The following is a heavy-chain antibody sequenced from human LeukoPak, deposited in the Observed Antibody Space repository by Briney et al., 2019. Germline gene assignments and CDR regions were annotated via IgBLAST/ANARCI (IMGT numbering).Heavy chain of an antibody. Sequence: GGSLRLSCAASGFTFSSYSMNWVRQAPGKGLEWVSYITRSSSAIYYADSVKGRFTISRDNAKNSLYLQMNSLRDEDTAVYYCARTGVWFEVWIDYWGQGTLVTVSS. D-gene: IGHD3-10*01. CDR3: ARTGVWFEVWIDY. J-gene: IGHJ4*02. V-gene: IGHV3-48*02. CDR1: GFTFSSYS. CDR2: ITRSSSAI.